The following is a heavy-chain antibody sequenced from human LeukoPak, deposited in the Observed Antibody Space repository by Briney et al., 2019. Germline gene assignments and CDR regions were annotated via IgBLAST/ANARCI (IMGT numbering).Heavy chain of an antibody. D-gene: IGHD2-2*02. CDR1: GFTFSNSW. CDR2: IKHDGSEI. V-gene: IGHV3-7*05. Sequence: GGSLRLSCAASGFTFSNSWMNWVRQAPGKGLEWVANIKHDGSEINYMDSVKGRFTISRDNPKSSLYLQINSLRTEDTAVYYCARGYCSSTSCYKNWFDPWGQGTLVTVSS. J-gene: IGHJ5*02. CDR3: ARGYCSSTSCYKNWFDP.